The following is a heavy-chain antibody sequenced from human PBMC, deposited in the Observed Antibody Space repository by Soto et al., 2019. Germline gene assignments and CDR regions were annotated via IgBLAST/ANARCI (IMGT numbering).Heavy chain of an antibody. J-gene: IGHJ3*01. D-gene: IGHD3-22*01. CDR1: VFTFNSYT. Sequence: PGSSLSLACASSVFTFNSYTMRWVRQDPGKGLEWVSGVSGCGADKFYADSVNGRLTISRDNSINLLFLQMNDQRAEDPAVYFCAVTCVYDNFDNHRDCFNFWGQGTMVTVSS. CDR2: VSGCGADK. V-gene: IGHV3-23*01. CDR3: AVTCVYDNFDNHRDCFNF.